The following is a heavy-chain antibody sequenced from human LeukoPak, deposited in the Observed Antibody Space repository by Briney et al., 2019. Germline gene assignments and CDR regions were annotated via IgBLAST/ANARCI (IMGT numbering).Heavy chain of an antibody. CDR3: AKDTLSATTGRADYFDS. D-gene: IGHD1-1*01. CDR1: GFTFDDYA. CDR2: ISWDGDRT. V-gene: IGHV3-43D*04. J-gene: IGHJ4*02. Sequence: GGSLRLSCEASGFTFDDYAMNWVRHTPGKGLEWVSLISWDGDRTYYADSVKGRFTISRDNSKNSLYLQMNSLRAEDTALYYCAKDTLSATTGRADYFDSWGQGTLVTVSS.